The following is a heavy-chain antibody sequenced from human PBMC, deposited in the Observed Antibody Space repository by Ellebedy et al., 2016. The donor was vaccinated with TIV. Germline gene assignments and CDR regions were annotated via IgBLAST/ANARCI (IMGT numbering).Heavy chain of an antibody. CDR1: GFTFSSYA. V-gene: IGHV3-30-3*01. J-gene: IGHJ4*02. D-gene: IGHD3-16*02. CDR2: ISYDGSNK. Sequence: GGSLRLXXAASGFTFSSYAMHWVRQAPGKGLEWVAVISYDGSNKYYADSVKGRFTISRDNSKNTLYLQMNSLRAEDTAVYYCARDGDTFTFGGVIAQPVFDYWGQGTLVTVSS. CDR3: ARDGDTFTFGGVIAQPVFDY.